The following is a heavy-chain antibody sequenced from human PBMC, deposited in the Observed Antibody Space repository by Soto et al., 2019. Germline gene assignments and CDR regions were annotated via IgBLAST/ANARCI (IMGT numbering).Heavy chain of an antibody. Sequence: QVQLVQSGAEVKTPGSSVKVSCKASGGTLSDYAISWVRQAPGQGLEWMGGIMPTVDSANYAQNFQGRLTISEDESTSTANLELSSLRFDDTAVYYCAVAAVREIMAQESSGMAVWGQGTTVIVSS. V-gene: IGHV1-69*01. J-gene: IGHJ6*02. CDR3: AVAAVREIMAQESSGMAV. CDR1: GGTLSDYA. D-gene: IGHD3-10*01. CDR2: IMPTVDSA.